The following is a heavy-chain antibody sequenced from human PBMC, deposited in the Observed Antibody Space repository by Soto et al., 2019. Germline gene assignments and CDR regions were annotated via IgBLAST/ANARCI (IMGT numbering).Heavy chain of an antibody. Sequence: GESLKISCAASGFTFSNAWMNWVRQAPGKGLEWVGRIKSKTDGGTTDYAAPVKGRFTISRDDSKNTLYLQMNSLKTEDTAVYYCTTIPPPGTTYCGGDCYWTYWGQGTLVTVSS. D-gene: IGHD2-21*02. CDR3: TTIPPPGTTYCGGDCYWTY. CDR2: IKSKTDGGTT. V-gene: IGHV3-15*07. CDR1: GFTFSNAW. J-gene: IGHJ4*02.